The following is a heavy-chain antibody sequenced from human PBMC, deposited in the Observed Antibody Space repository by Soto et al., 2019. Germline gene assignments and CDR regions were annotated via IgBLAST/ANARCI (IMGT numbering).Heavy chain of an antibody. Sequence: GGSLRLSCAASGFTFSSYGMHWVRQAPGKGLEWVAVISYDGSNKYYADSVKGRFTISRDNSKNTLYLQMNSLRAEDTAVYYCAKDDYYDSSGYPDYWGQGTLVTVSS. D-gene: IGHD3-22*01. CDR1: GFTFSSYG. CDR2: ISYDGSNK. V-gene: IGHV3-30*18. CDR3: AKDDYYDSSGYPDY. J-gene: IGHJ4*02.